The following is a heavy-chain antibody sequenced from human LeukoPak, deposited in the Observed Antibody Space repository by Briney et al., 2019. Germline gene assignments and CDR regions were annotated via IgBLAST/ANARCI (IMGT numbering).Heavy chain of an antibody. CDR3: ARDGSYYYGMDV. CDR2: ISGSGGST. CDR1: GFTFSSYA. V-gene: IGHV3-23*01. J-gene: IGHJ6*02. Sequence: GGSLRLSCAASGFTFSSYAMSWVRQAPGKGLEWVSAISGSGGSTYYADSVKGRFTISRDNAKNSLYLQMNSLRAEDTAVYYCARDGSYYYGMDVWGQGTTVTVSS. D-gene: IGHD1-26*01.